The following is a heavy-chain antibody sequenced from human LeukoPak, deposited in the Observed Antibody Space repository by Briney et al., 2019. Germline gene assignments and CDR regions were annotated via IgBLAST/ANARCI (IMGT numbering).Heavy chain of an antibody. CDR1: AINVTSNY. V-gene: IGHV3-66*02. J-gene: IGHJ4*01. Sequence: PGGSLRLSCAASAINVTSNYMTRIRQAPGKGLEWVSLIYGDNAAYYAESVRGRFIISRDSLKNTLFLQMNSLRAEDTAVYYCVSSTGQQFIPYDYWGHGTHVTDSS. CDR2: IYGDNAA. CDR3: VSSTGQQFIPYDY. D-gene: IGHD6-13*01.